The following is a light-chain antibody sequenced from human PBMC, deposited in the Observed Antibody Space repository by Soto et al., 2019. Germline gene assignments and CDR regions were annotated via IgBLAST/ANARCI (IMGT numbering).Light chain of an antibody. CDR1: QSVLYSSNNKNY. CDR3: QQYESTPPT. V-gene: IGKV4-1*01. J-gene: IGKJ2*01. CDR2: WAS. Sequence: DIVMTQSPDSLAVFLGERATINCKSSQSVLYSSNNKNYLAWYQQRPGQPPKLIIYWASTRESGVPDRFSGSGSGTDFTLTITSLQAEDVAVYYCQQYESTPPTFGQGTKLEIK.